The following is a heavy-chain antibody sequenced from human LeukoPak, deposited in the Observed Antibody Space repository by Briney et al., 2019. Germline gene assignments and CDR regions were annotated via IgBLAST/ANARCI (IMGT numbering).Heavy chain of an antibody. CDR2: IIPIFGTA. Sequence: ASVKVSCKASGGTFSSYAISWVRQAPGQGLEWMGRIIPIFGTANYAQKFQGRVTITTDESTSTAYMELSSLRSEDTAVYYCARGFSRRWDFWSGYYLDYWGQGTLVTVSS. CDR3: ARGFSRRWDFWSGYYLDY. V-gene: IGHV1-69*05. J-gene: IGHJ4*02. D-gene: IGHD3-3*01. CDR1: GGTFSSYA.